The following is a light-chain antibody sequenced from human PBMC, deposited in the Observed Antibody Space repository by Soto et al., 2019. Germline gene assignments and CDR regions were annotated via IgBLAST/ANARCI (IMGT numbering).Light chain of an antibody. CDR1: QSVTSN. CDR2: GAS. J-gene: IGKJ4*01. V-gene: IGKV3-15*01. Sequence: EIVMTQSPATLSVSPGERVTFSCRASQSVTSNLAWYQHKPGQAPRLLISGASTGATGVPARFSGGGSGTEFTLTIKRLQSEEFAVYYCQQYKTWPVTFGGGTKVELK. CDR3: QQYKTWPVT.